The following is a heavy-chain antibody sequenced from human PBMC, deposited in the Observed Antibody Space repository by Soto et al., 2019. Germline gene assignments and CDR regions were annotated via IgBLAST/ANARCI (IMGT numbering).Heavy chain of an antibody. Sequence: ASVKVSCKASGYTFTSYGISWVRQAPGQGLEWMGWISAYNGNTNYAQKLQGRVTMTTDTSTSTAYMELRSLRSDDTAVYYCARTRRDCSGGSCYLKDYYYYGMDVWGQGTTVTVSS. CDR2: ISAYNGNT. V-gene: IGHV1-18*01. CDR1: GYTFTSYG. CDR3: ARTRRDCSGGSCYLKDYYYYGMDV. J-gene: IGHJ6*02. D-gene: IGHD2-15*01.